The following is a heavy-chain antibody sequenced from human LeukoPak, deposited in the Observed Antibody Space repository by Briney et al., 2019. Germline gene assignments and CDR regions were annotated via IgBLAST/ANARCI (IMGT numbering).Heavy chain of an antibody. CDR1: GGSISSSSYY. CDR3: ATPGRARGSSWDPFDY. J-gene: IGHJ4*02. Sequence: SGTLSLTCTVSGGSISSSSYYWGWIRQPPGKGLEWIGSIYYSGSTYYNPSLKSRVTISVDTSKNQFSLKLSSVTAADTAVYYCATPGRARGSSWDPFDYWGQGTLVTVSS. D-gene: IGHD6-13*01. CDR2: IYYSGST. V-gene: IGHV4-39*07.